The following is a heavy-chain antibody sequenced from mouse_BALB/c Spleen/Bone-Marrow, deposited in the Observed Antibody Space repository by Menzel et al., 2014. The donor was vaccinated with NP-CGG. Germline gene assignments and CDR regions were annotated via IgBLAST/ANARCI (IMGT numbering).Heavy chain of an antibody. J-gene: IGHJ4*01. Sequence: QVQLKESGPGLVSPSQSLSITCTVSGFSLTDYGLSWIRQPPGKGLEWLGVMWGGGSTYYNSALKSRLGISKDNSKSQVFLKMNSLQTDDTAMYYCAKHGREYYAMDYWGQGTSVTVSS. V-gene: IGHV2-6-5*01. CDR2: MWGGGST. D-gene: IGHD4-1*01. CDR1: GFSLTDYG. CDR3: AKHGREYYAMDY.